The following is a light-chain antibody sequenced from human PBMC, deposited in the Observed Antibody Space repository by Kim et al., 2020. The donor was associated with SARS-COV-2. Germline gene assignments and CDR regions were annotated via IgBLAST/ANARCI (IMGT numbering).Light chain of an antibody. V-gene: IGLV2-14*03. CDR3: SSYRRSITNYV. CDR1: SSDVGGDNV. CDR2: DVS. Sequence: PITISCTGSSSDVGGDNVDCWYQHHPSNAPKVMFEDVSNRPSGVSNRSAGSKSGNTASLTISGLQEEDEDDYYCSSYRRSITNYVFGSGTKVTVL. J-gene: IGLJ1*01.